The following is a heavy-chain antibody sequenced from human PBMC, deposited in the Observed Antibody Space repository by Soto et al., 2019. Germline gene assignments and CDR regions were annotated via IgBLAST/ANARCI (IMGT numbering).Heavy chain of an antibody. CDR2: IDPSDSYT. Sequence: GESLKISCKGSGYSFTSYWISWVRQMPGKGLEWMGRIDPSDSYTNYSPSFQGHVTISADKSISTAYLQWSSLKASDTAMYYCARLNPYYDSSGYYRNYYYYGMDVWGQGTTVTVSS. D-gene: IGHD3-22*01. J-gene: IGHJ6*02. V-gene: IGHV5-10-1*01. CDR1: GYSFTSYW. CDR3: ARLNPYYDSSGYYRNYYYYGMDV.